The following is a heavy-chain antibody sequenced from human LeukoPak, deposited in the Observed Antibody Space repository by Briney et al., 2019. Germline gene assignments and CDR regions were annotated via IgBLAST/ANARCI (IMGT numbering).Heavy chain of an antibody. D-gene: IGHD4-17*01. J-gene: IGHJ4*02. CDR2: MNPNSGNT. CDR3: ARVWNDYGDYRFDY. CDR1: GYTFTSYD. Sequence: GASVKVSCKASGYTFTSYDIHWVRQATGQGLEWMGWMNPNSGNTGYVQKFQGRITMTRNISKSTAYMELSSLRSEDTAVYYCARVWNDYGDYRFDYWGQGTLVTVSS. V-gene: IGHV1-8*01.